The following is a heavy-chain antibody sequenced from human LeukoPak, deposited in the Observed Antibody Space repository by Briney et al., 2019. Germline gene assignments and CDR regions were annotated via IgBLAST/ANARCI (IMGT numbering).Heavy chain of an antibody. D-gene: IGHD3-3*01. J-gene: IGHJ3*02. CDR1: GGTFSSYA. Sequence: SVKVSCKASGGTFSSYAISRVRQAPGQGLEWMGGIIPIFGTANYAQKFQGRVTITTDESTSTAYMELSSLRSEDTAVYYCATRGKVNDFWSGYYDAFDIWGQGTMVTVSS. CDR2: IIPIFGTA. CDR3: ATRGKVNDFWSGYYDAFDI. V-gene: IGHV1-69*05.